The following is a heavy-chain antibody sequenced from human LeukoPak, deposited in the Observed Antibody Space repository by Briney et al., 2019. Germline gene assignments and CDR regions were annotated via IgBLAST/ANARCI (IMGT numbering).Heavy chain of an antibody. CDR1: GFTFSDYI. V-gene: IGHV3-23*01. CDR2: ISNTGEST. CDR3: AKARGYYDSSDSFDS. Sequence: PGGSLRVSCVASGFTFSDYIMSWARQAPGKGLEWVSVISNTGESTYYVDSVKGRFTISRDNSKNTLYLQMNSLRAEDTAIYYCAKARGYYDSSDSFDSWGQGTLVTVSS. D-gene: IGHD3-22*01. J-gene: IGHJ4*02.